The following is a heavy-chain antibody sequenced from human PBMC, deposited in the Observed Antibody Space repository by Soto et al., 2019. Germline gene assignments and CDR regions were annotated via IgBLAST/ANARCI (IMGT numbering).Heavy chain of an antibody. J-gene: IGHJ5*02. CDR3: AKPRSRLQWPPFDP. Sequence: QVKLVESGGGVVQPGRSLRLSCAASGFTFSSYGMHWVRQAPGKGLEWVAVISPDGSNKDYADSVKGRFTISRDNSKNTLYLQMNSLGVEDTAVYYCAKPRSRLQWPPFDPWGHGTLVTVSS. D-gene: IGHD6-19*01. CDR2: ISPDGSNK. CDR1: GFTFSSYG. V-gene: IGHV3-30*18.